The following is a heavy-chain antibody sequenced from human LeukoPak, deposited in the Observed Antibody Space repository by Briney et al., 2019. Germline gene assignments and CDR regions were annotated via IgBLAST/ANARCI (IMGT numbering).Heavy chain of an antibody. D-gene: IGHD1-26*01. Sequence: GGSLRLSCAASRFTFSTYSMNWVRQAPGKRLEWVSYISSSGSTIYYADSVKGRFTISRDNSKNTLYLQMNSLRAEDTAVYYCAKRVRRAYSIVGADNWFDPWGQGTLVTVSS. CDR1: RFTFSTYS. CDR2: ISSSGSTI. J-gene: IGHJ5*02. CDR3: AKRVRRAYSIVGADNWFDP. V-gene: IGHV3-48*01.